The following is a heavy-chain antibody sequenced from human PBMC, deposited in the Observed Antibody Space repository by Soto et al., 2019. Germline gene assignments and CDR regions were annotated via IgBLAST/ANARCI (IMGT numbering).Heavy chain of an antibody. Sequence: EVQLVESGGGLVRPGGSLRLSCAVSGFTVSTNYMSWVRQAPGKGLESVSIIYSDGSTYYADSVKGRFTTSRDRARNTLDLQMDNLRADDTAVYHCARDSSYYGSGRAVLDYWGPGALVTVSS. J-gene: IGHJ4*02. CDR2: IYSDGST. CDR3: ARDSSYYGSGRAVLDY. V-gene: IGHV3-66*01. CDR1: GFTVSTNY. D-gene: IGHD3-10*01.